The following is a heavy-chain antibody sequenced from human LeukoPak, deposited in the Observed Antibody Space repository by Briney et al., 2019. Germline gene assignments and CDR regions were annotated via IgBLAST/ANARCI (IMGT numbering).Heavy chain of an antibody. CDR3: ASPPGRPNGD. V-gene: IGHV3-30*09. Sequence: GGSLRLSCAASGFSFSNYPMQWVRQAPGKGLEWVATISYDGSSRYSAASVKGRFAISRDNSKNTLSLQMNSLRVEDTAMYYCASPPGRPNGDWGQGTLVTVSS. CDR2: ISYDGSSR. D-gene: IGHD7-27*01. CDR1: GFSFSNYP. J-gene: IGHJ4*02.